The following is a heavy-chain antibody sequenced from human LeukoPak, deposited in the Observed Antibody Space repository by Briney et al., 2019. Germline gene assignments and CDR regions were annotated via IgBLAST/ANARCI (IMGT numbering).Heavy chain of an antibody. Sequence: GGSLRLSCAASGFTFSSYWMSWVRQAPGKGLEWVANIKQDGSEKYYVDSVKGRFTISRDNAKNSLYLQMNSLRAEDTAVYYCAREGSYDFWSGWNYYYMDVWGKGTTVTVSS. CDR3: AREGSYDFWSGWNYYYMDV. D-gene: IGHD3-3*01. V-gene: IGHV3-7*01. CDR1: GFTFSSYW. J-gene: IGHJ6*03. CDR2: IKQDGSEK.